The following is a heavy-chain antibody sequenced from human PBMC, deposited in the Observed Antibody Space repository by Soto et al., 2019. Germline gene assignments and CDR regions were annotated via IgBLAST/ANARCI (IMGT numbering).Heavy chain of an antibody. D-gene: IGHD3-22*01. V-gene: IGHV4-30-4*01. CDR3: PRGSYYYNGSGYYHY. J-gene: IGHJ4*02. CDR1: GGSISSGDYY. Sequence: SETLSLTCTVSGGSISSGDYYWSWIRQPPGKGLEWIGYIYYSGSTYYNPSLKSRVTISVDTSKNQFSLKLSSVTAADTAVYYCPRGSYYYNGSGYYHYWGQGTLVTVSS. CDR2: IYYSGST.